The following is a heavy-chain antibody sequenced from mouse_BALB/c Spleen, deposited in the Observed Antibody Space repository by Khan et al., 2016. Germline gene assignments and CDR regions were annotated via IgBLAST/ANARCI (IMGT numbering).Heavy chain of an antibody. J-gene: IGHJ2*01. CDR3: ARDYYGNSYFDY. D-gene: IGHD1-1*01. Sequence: VQLKQSGPGLVKPSQSLSLTCTVTGYSITSDYAWNWIRQFPGNKLEWMGYISYSGSTSYNPSLKSRISITRDTSKNQFFLQSNSVTTEDTAPYYCARDYYGNSYFDYWGQGTTLTVSS. V-gene: IGHV3-2*02. CDR2: ISYSGST. CDR1: GYSITSDYA.